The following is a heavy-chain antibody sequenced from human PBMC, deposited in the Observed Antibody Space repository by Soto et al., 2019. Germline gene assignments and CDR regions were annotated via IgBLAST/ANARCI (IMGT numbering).Heavy chain of an antibody. CDR2: ISGGSSRI. J-gene: IGHJ6*02. D-gene: IGHD5-12*01. CDR1: GFSFSTYD. Sequence: GGSLRLSCAASGFSFSTYDMNWVRQAPGKGLEWVSYISGGSSRIFYADSVKGRFTISRDNAKNSLYLQMNSLRHEDTGVYYCARVIYGGWSTIKDYYYYAMDVWGQGTTVTVSS. CDR3: ARVIYGGWSTIKDYYYYAMDV. V-gene: IGHV3-48*02.